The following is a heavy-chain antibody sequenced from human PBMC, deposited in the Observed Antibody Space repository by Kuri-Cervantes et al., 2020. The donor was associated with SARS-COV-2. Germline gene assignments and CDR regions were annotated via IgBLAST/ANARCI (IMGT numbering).Heavy chain of an antibody. D-gene: IGHD6-13*01. Sequence: GESLKISCAASGFTFSSYSMNWVRQAPGKGLEWVSSINSSSSYIYYADSVKGRFTISRDNAKNSLYLQMNSLRAEDTAVYYCAKASVTAAAPFDYWGQGTLVTVSS. CDR2: INSSSSYI. CDR3: AKASVTAAAPFDY. CDR1: GFTFSSYS. J-gene: IGHJ4*02. V-gene: IGHV3-21*01.